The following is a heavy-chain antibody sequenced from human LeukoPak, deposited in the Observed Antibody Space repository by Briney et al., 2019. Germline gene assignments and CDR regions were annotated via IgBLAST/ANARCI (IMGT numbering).Heavy chain of an antibody. V-gene: IGHV3-48*03. CDR3: ARDRGVYYNFDQ. D-gene: IGHD3-10*01. Sequence: PGGSLRLSCVASGFLFSKYERNRVRQAPGKGLEWVAYVSSSGFITYYADSVKGRFTISRDNANSSLYLQMNTLRADDTAIDYCARDRGVYYNFDQWGQGTLVTVSS. CDR2: VSSSGFIT. J-gene: IGHJ4*02. CDR1: GFLFSKYE.